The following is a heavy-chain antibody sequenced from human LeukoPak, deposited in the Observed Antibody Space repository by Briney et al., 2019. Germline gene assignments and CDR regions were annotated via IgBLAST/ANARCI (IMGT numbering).Heavy chain of an antibody. CDR2: ISAYNGNT. D-gene: IGHD3-10*01. V-gene: IGHV1-18*01. Sequence: ASVKVSCKASGGTFSSYAISWVRQAPGQGLEWMGWISAYNGNTNYAQNLQGRVTMTTDTSTSTAYMELRSLRSDDTAVYYCARGXYGSGXYGMDVWGQXTXXXVSS. J-gene: IGHJ6*02. CDR3: ARGXYGSGXYGMDV. CDR1: GGTFSSYA.